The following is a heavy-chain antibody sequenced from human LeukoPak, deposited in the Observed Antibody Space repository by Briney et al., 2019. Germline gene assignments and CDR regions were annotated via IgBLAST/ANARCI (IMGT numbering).Heavy chain of an antibody. CDR2: INHSGST. D-gene: IGHD5-18*01. V-gene: IGHV4-34*01. J-gene: IGHJ6*03. Sequence: SETLSLTCAVYGGSSSGYYWSWIRQPPGKGLEWIGEINHSGSTNYNPSLKSRVTISVDTSKNQFSLKLSSVTAADTAVYYCAGGYYYSYYYYMDVWGKGTTVTISS. CDR1: GGSSSGYY. CDR3: AGGYYYSYYYYMDV.